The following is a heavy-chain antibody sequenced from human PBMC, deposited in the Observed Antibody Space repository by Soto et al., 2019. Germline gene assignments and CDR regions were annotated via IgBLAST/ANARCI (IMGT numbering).Heavy chain of an antibody. D-gene: IGHD3-3*01. Sequence: QVQLVQSGAEVKKPGSSVKVSCKASGGTFSSYAISWVRQAHGQGLEWLGGIMPIFGTANYAQTFQGRVTITAYKSTSTAYMELSSLRSEDTDVYYCAGGRDDFWGGSIYYYDYGMDVWGQGTTVTVSS. J-gene: IGHJ6*02. CDR2: IMPIFGTA. CDR3: AGGRDDFWGGSIYYYDYGMDV. CDR1: GGTFSSYA. V-gene: IGHV1-69*06.